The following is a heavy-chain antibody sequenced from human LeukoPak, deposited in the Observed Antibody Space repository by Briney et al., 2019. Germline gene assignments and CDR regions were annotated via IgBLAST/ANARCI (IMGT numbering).Heavy chain of an antibody. V-gene: IGHV3-30-3*01. D-gene: IGHD5-12*01. J-gene: IGHJ6*02. Sequence: GGSLRLSCAASGFTFSSYAMHWVRQAPGKGLEWVAVISYDGSNKYYADSVKGRFTISRDNSKNTLYLQMNSLRAEDTAVYYCARGRGVYYYYGMDVWGQGATVTVSS. CDR3: ARGRGVYYYYGMDV. CDR1: GFTFSSYA. CDR2: ISYDGSNK.